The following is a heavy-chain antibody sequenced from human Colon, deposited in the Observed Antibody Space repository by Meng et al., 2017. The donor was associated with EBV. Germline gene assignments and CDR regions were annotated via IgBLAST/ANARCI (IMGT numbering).Heavy chain of an antibody. J-gene: IGHJ4*02. CDR1: GGSFSDPY. V-gene: IGHV4-34*01. CDR2: INHVGST. Sequence: QGHLKRGGEGLLQPSETLSLTCTVYGGSFSDPYWTWIRQPPGKGLEWIGEINHVGSTTYNPSLKSRVTISVDTSKNQFSLKLSSVTAADAAVYYCASSDCSGGTCYLDCWGQGTLVTASS. CDR3: ASSDCSGGTCYLDC. D-gene: IGHD2-15*01.